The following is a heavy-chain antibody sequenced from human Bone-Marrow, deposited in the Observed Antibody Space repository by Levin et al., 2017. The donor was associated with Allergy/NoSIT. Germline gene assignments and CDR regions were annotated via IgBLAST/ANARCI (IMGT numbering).Heavy chain of an antibody. D-gene: IGHD2-2*01. J-gene: IGHJ4*02. CDR2: VSRDGSLT. CDR3: AREPAIHGQDYLDY. V-gene: IGHV3-74*01. CDR1: GFTLSSFW. Sequence: QTGGSLRLSCVASGFTLSSFWMHWVRQVPGKGLVWVSRVSRDGSLTNYADSAKGRFTISRDNTKNTLYLEVKSLRAEDTGVYYCAREPAIHGQDYLDYWGQGALVTVSS.